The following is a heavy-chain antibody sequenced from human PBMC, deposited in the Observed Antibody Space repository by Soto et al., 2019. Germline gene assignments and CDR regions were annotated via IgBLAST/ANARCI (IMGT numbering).Heavy chain of an antibody. CDR1: GGTFSSYA. J-gene: IGHJ5*02. CDR2: IIPIFGTA. V-gene: IGHV1-69*13. D-gene: IGHD1-7*01. CDR3: ARGPLMELALGWFDP. Sequence: ASVKVSCKASGGTFSSYAISWVRQAPGQGLEWMGGIIPIFGTANYAQKFQGRVTITADESTSTAYMELSSLRSEDTAVYYCARGPLMELALGWFDPWGQGTLVTVSS.